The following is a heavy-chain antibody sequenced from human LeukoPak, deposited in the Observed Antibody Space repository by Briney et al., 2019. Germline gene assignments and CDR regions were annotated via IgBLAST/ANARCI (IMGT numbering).Heavy chain of an antibody. V-gene: IGHV3-23*01. CDR3: ARDRDDFWSGYDYYFDY. D-gene: IGHD3-3*01. Sequence: GGSLRLSCAASGFTFSSYAMSWVRQAPGKGLEWVSAISGSGGSTYYADSVKGRFTISRDNSKNTLYLQMNSLRAEDTAVYYCARDRDDFWSGYDYYFDYWGQGTLVTVSS. CDR2: ISGSGGST. CDR1: GFTFSSYA. J-gene: IGHJ4*02.